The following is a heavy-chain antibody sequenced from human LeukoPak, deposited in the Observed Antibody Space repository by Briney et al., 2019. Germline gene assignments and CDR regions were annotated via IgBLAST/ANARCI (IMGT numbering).Heavy chain of an antibody. D-gene: IGHD5-18*01. V-gene: IGHV4-34*01. CDR2: INHSGST. CDR3: ARLNQRIQLWGPVFDY. CDR1: GGSISSYY. Sequence: PSETLSLTCTVSGGSISSYYWSWIRQPPGKGLEWIGEINHSGSTNYNPSLKSRVTISVDTSKNQFSLKLSSVTAADTAVYYCARLNQRIQLWGPVFDYWGQGTLVTVSS. J-gene: IGHJ4*02.